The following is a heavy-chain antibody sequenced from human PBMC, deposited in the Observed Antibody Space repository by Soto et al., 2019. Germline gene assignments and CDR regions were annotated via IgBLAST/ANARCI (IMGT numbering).Heavy chain of an antibody. Sequence: PGGSLRLSCAASGVSVSSYSMSWVRQAPEKGQEWVSAISGSGGSTYYADSVKGRFTISRDNSKNTLYLQMNSLRAEDTAVYYCAKAPLITMIVVVTEYYFDYWGQGTLVTVSS. CDR1: GVSVSSYS. J-gene: IGHJ4*02. D-gene: IGHD3-22*01. CDR3: AKAPLITMIVVVTEYYFDY. V-gene: IGHV3-23*01. CDR2: ISGSGGST.